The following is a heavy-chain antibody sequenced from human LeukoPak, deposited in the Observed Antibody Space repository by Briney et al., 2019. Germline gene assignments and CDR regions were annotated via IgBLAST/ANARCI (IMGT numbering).Heavy chain of an antibody. V-gene: IGHV4-59*01. J-gene: IGHJ4*02. CDR2: IYYSGST. D-gene: IGHD6-19*01. Sequence: SETLSLTRTVSGGSISSYYWSWIRQPPGKGLEWIGYIYYSGSTNYNPSLKSRVTISVDTSKNQFSLKLSSVTAADTAVYYCARGSSSGWYVGDYWGQGTLVTVSS. CDR3: ARGSSSGWYVGDY. CDR1: GGSISSYY.